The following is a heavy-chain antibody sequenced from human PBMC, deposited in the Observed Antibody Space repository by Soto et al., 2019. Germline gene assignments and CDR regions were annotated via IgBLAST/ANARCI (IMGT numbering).Heavy chain of an antibody. V-gene: IGHV3-74*03. CDR2: INTAATTT. CDR1: GFTFSRHA. CDR3: VRDQDTYGQAVFNF. Sequence: PGGSLRLSCAASGFTFSRHAMTWVRQVPGKGLVWVSRINTAATTTTYADPVKGRFSISSDNAKNMLYLQMSNLRVEDTAVYYCVRDQDTYGQAVFNFWGQGTVVPVSS. D-gene: IGHD2-15*01. J-gene: IGHJ4*02.